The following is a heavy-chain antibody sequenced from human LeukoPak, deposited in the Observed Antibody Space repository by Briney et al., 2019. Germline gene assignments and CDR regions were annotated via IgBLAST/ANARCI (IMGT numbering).Heavy chain of an antibody. CDR1: GYTLTELS. D-gene: IGHD3-22*01. V-gene: IGHV1-24*01. J-gene: IGHJ4*02. CDR2: FDPEDGET. CDR3: ATGLYDSSDYKR. Sequence: ASVKVSCKVSGYTLTELSMHWVRQAPGKGLEWMGGFDPEDGETIYAQKFQGRVTMIEDTSTDTAYMELSSLRSEDTAVYYCATGLYDSSDYKRWGQGTLVTVSS.